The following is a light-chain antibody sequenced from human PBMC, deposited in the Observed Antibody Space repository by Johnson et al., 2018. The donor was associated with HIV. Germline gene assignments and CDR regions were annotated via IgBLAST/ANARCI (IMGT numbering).Light chain of an antibody. CDR3: GTLDSSLSAGGV. CDR1: SSNIGNNY. Sequence: QSVLTQPPSVSAAPGQKVTISCSGSSSNIGNNYVSWYQQVPGTAPKLLIYDNDERPSGIPDRFSGSKSGTSATLGITGLQTGDQADYYCGTLDSSLSAGGVVGTGTKVTVL. V-gene: IGLV1-51*01. J-gene: IGLJ1*01. CDR2: DND.